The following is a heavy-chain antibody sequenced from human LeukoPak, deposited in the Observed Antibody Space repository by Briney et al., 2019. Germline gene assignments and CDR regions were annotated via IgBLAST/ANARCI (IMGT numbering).Heavy chain of an antibody. D-gene: IGHD2-2*01. J-gene: IGHJ4*02. CDR1: GFTFSSYA. V-gene: IGHV4-34*01. Sequence: GSLRLSCAASGFTFSSYAMHWVRQPPGKGLEWIGEINHSGSTNYNPSLKSRVTISVDTSKNQFSLKLSSVTAADTAVYYCARGTGYCSSTSCYSEYFDYWGQGTLVTVSS. CDR3: ARGTGYCSSTSCYSEYFDY. CDR2: INHSGST.